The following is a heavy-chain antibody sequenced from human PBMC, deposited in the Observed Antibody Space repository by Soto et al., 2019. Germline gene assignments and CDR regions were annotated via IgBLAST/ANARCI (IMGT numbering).Heavy chain of an antibody. J-gene: IGHJ4*02. V-gene: IGHV3-33*01. D-gene: IGHD1-26*01. CDR3: ARGRVDGGELDL. CDR1: GFTFRTYG. Sequence: VQLVESGGGVVQPGRSLRLSGAASGFTFRTYGMYWVRQAPGKGLEWVAVIWYNASNKYYADSVKGRFTISRDNSENTLYLQINSLRAEDTAVYYCARGRVDGGELDLWGQGTLVPVSS. CDR2: IWYNASNK.